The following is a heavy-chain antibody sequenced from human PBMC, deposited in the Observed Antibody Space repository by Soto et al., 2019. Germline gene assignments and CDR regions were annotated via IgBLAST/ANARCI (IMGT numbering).Heavy chain of an antibody. J-gene: IGHJ5*02. V-gene: IGHV4-59*01. CDR2: MYYSGAT. D-gene: IGHD2-21*02. CDR1: GGSIRSYF. CDR3: ARGDSTYAFLPLDP. Sequence: SETLSLTCTVSGGSIRSYFWNWIRQPPGKGLEWIGNMYYSGATSSNPSLRSRVTISVDTSRSQVSLKLSSVTAADTAVYYCARGDSTYAFLPLDPWRQATMVTVST.